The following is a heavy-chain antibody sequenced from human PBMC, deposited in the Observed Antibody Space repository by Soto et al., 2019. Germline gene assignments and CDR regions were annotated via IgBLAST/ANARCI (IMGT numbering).Heavy chain of an antibody. CDR1: GGSFSGYY. Sequence: PSETLSLTCAVYGGSFSGYYWSWIRQPPGKGLEWIGEINHRGSTNYNPCLKSRVTISEDTSNNQFSLKLSSVTAADTAVYYCMGTPHLHSSRPHWFDPWGQGTLVTVSS. D-gene: IGHD6-13*01. V-gene: IGHV4-34*01. CDR3: MGTPHLHSSRPHWFDP. CDR2: INHRGST. J-gene: IGHJ5*02.